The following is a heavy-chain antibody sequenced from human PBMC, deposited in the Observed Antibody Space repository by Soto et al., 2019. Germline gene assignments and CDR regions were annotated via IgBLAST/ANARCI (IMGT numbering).Heavy chain of an antibody. CDR1: GFTFSSYA. CDR2: ISSNGGST. J-gene: IGHJ3*02. D-gene: IGHD3-9*01. Sequence: GGSLRLSCAASGFTFSSYAMHWVRQAPGKGLEYVSAISSNGGSTYYANSVKGRFTISRDNSKNTLYLQMGSLRAEDMAVYYCARDRGRYFDWGTPLWAFDIWGQGTMVTVSS. V-gene: IGHV3-64*01. CDR3: ARDRGRYFDWGTPLWAFDI.